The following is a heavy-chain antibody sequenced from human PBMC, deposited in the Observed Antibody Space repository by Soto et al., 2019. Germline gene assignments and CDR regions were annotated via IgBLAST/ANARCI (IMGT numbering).Heavy chain of an antibody. CDR1: GYTFTDYY. CDR3: ATQRLGDASGGSPFEY. Sequence: QVQLVQSGAEVKKPGASVKVSCKASGYTFTDYYMHWVRQAPGQGLAWMGWINPNSGGTNYAQKFQGWVTMTRDTAISTAYMELSRLTSDDTAVYYCATQRLGDASGGSPFEYWGQGTPVTVSS. J-gene: IGHJ4*02. V-gene: IGHV1-2*04. CDR2: INPNSGGT. D-gene: IGHD2-15*01.